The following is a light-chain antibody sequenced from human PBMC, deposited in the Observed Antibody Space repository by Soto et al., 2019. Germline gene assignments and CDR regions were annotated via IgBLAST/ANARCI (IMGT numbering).Light chain of an antibody. V-gene: IGKV1-27*01. J-gene: IGKJ3*01. CDR1: QGITNY. CDR2: AAS. CDR3: QNYHNAPFA. Sequence: DIQMTQSPSSLSASVGDRVTITCRASQGITNYLAWYQQKPGKVPRLLIYAASTSQSGVPSRFSGSGSGTDFTLTISSLQPEDVATYYCQNYHNAPFAFGPGTKVEIK.